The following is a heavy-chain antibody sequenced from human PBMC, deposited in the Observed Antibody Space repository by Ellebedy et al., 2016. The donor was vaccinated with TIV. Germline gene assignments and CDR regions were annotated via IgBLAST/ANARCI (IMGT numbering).Heavy chain of an antibody. V-gene: IGHV1-2*02. CDR3: ARVRRGSSGMDV. J-gene: IGHJ6*02. D-gene: IGHD6-19*01. CDR1: GYTFTANY. Sequence: ASVKVSCKASGYTFTANYVHWVRQAPGQGLEWMGWINPDSGVTKFAQKFQGRVTMTRDTSVNTAYMELSRLEFDDTAVYYCARVRRGSSGMDVWGQGTTVTVS. CDR2: INPDSGVT.